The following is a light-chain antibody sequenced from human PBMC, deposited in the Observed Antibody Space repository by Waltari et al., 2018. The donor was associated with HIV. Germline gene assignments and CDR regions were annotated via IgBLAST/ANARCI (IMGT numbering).Light chain of an antibody. J-gene: IGKJ5*01. Sequence: EIVLTQPPATLSLSPGERATLSCRASQSVRSYLAWYQQKPGQAPRLLIYDASNRATGIPARFSGSGSGTDFTLTISSLEPEDFAVYYCQQRSNWIFGQGTRLEIK. V-gene: IGKV3-11*01. CDR1: QSVRSY. CDR3: QQRSNWI. CDR2: DAS.